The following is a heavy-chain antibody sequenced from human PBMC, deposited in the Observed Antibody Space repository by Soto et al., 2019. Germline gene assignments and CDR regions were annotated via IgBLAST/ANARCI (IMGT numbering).Heavy chain of an antibody. Sequence: QVQLLASGPGLVKPSETLSLTCTVSDNSISDYYWSWIRQPPGKGLEWIGYIFHNGNTNYNPSLKRRVTMSVDTYKNQFSLRLSSVTAADTALYYCARDVGGTVTLEAAFDFGGQGTMVTVS. D-gene: IGHD4-17*01. CDR2: IFHNGNT. CDR1: DNSISDYY. CDR3: ARDVGGTVTLEAAFDF. V-gene: IGHV4-59*01. J-gene: IGHJ3*01.